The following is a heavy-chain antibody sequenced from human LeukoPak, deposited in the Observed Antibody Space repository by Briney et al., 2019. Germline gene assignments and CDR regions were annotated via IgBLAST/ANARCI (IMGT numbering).Heavy chain of an antibody. J-gene: IGHJ4*02. CDR1: GASFSSSSYS. Sequence: SETLSLTCTVSGASFSSSSYSWAWIRQPPGKGLECIGTMYYSGSTYYNPSLKSRVTISLDTSRNQFSLKLSSVAAADTAVYYCARDRVKVAFLSVGYWGQGTLVTVSS. D-gene: IGHD5-12*01. CDR2: MYYSGST. V-gene: IGHV4-39*07. CDR3: ARDRVKVAFLSVGY.